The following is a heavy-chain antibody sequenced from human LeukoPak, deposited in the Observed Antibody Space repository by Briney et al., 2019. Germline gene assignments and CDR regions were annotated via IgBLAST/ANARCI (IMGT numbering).Heavy chain of an antibody. Sequence: GGSLRLSCAASGFTFSSYAMSWVRQAPGKGLEWVSSINNSGGRIYYADSVKGRFTVSRDNSKNTLYIQMNSLRAEDTAIYYCAKHGEAYGDSRTDYWGQGTLVTVPS. D-gene: IGHD4-17*01. V-gene: IGHV3-23*01. J-gene: IGHJ4*02. CDR2: INNSGGRI. CDR1: GFTFSSYA. CDR3: AKHGEAYGDSRTDY.